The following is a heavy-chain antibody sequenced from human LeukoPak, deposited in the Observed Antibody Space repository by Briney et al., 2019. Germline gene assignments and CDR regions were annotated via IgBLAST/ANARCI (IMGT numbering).Heavy chain of an antibody. CDR2: ITWDGGSM. Sequence: GGSLRLSCAASGFTFDDYAMHWVRQAPGKGLEWVSLITWDGGSMYYADSVKGRFTISRDNSKNSLYLQMNSLRVENTALYYCTKGDERGYYYAPLAFDIWGQGTMVTVSS. V-gene: IGHV3-43D*03. CDR1: GFTFDDYA. D-gene: IGHD3-22*01. J-gene: IGHJ3*02. CDR3: TKGDERGYYYAPLAFDI.